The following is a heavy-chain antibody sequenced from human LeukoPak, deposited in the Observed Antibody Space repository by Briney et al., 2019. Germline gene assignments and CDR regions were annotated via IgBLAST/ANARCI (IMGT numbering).Heavy chain of an antibody. D-gene: IGHD3-22*01. CDR3: ARDLLYYDSSGYHDY. J-gene: IGHJ4*02. Sequence: LAGGSLRLSCAASGFTFSSCEMNWVRQTPGKGLEWVSYIDSSGTTIYYADSVKGRFTSSRDNAKNSLYLQMNSLRAEDTAVYYCARDLLYYDSSGYHDYWGQGTLVTVSS. CDR1: GFTFSSCE. CDR2: IDSSGTTI. V-gene: IGHV3-48*03.